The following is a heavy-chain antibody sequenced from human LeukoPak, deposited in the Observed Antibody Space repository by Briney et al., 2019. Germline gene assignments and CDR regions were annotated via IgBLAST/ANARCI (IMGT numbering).Heavy chain of an antibody. J-gene: IGHJ6*02. D-gene: IGHD6-19*01. CDR1: GYTFTSYY. CDR3: ARDDIAVAGYYYYGMDA. V-gene: IGHV1-46*01. Sequence: ASVKVSCKASGYTFTSYYMHWVRQAPGQGLEWMGIINPSGGSTSYAQKFQGRVTMTRDTSTSTVYMELSSLRSEDTAVYYCARDDIAVAGYYYYGMDAWGQGTTVTVSS. CDR2: INPSGGST.